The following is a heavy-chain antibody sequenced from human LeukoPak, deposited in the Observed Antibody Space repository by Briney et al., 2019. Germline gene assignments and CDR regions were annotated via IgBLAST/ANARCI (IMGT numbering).Heavy chain of an antibody. V-gene: IGHV3-23*01. CDR3: ASGWGGYSYGSGGNWFDP. D-gene: IGHD5-18*01. CDR2: ISSSGDGT. Sequence: GGSLRLSCAASGFTFNSYAMSWVRQAPGKGLEWVSPISSSGDGTYYAESVEGRFTISRDNSRNTLYLQMDSLRAEDTAVYYCASGWGGYSYGSGGNWFDPWGQGTLVIVSS. CDR1: GFTFNSYA. J-gene: IGHJ5*02.